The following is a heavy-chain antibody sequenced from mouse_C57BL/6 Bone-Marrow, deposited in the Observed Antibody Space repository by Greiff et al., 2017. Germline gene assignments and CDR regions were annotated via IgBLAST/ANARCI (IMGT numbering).Heavy chain of an antibody. V-gene: IGHV1-59*01. CDR2: IDPSDSYT. CDR1: GYTFTSYW. CDR3: ARFYGSSGY. J-gene: IGHJ2*01. Sequence: QVQLQQPGAELVRPGPSVKLSCKASGYTFTSYWMHWVKQRPGQGLEWIGVIDPSDSYTNYNQKFKGKATLTVATSSSTAYMQLRILTSADSAVYYCARFYGSSGYWGQGTTLTVSS. D-gene: IGHD1-1*01.